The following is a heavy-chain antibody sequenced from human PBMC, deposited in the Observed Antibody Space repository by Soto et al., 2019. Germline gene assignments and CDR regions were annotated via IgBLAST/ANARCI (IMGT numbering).Heavy chain of an antibody. CDR3: ARSLLWFGELLWGPRTRAPNWFDP. V-gene: IGHV3-23*01. D-gene: IGHD3-10*01. J-gene: IGHJ5*02. Sequence: GGSLRLSCAASGFAFDNYGMAWVRQAPGRGPEWVSSISTTGGGTYYTDSVKGRFTISRDNSKNTLFLQMNSLRAEDTAVYYCARSLLWFGELLWGPRTRAPNWFDPWGQGTLVTVSS. CDR2: ISTTGGGT. CDR1: GFAFDNYG.